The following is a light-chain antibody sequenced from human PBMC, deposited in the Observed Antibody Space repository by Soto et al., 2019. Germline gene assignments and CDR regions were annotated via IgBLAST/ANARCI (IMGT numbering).Light chain of an antibody. V-gene: IGKV1-39*01. CDR2: AAS. Sequence: GDRVTITCRASQTINIFLKWYQQKPGKAPMLLIYAASNLQSGVPSRFSGSGSGTDFTLTINSLQPEDFATYYCQQSYSTPITFGQGTRLEIK. J-gene: IGKJ5*01. CDR3: QQSYSTPIT. CDR1: QTINIF.